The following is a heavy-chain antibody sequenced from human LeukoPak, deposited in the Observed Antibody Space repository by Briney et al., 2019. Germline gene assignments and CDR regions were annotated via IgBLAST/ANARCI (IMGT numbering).Heavy chain of an antibody. CDR2: IYVRGST. Sequence: SETLSLTCTVSGGSISSYYWSWIRQSAGKGLEWIGRIYVRGSTNYNPSLKSRVTMSVDTSKNQFSLKLSSVTAADTAVYYCARDLYIIGWFDLWGQGTLVTVSS. J-gene: IGHJ5*02. CDR3: ARDLYIIGWFDL. D-gene: IGHD6-19*01. V-gene: IGHV4-4*07. CDR1: GGSISSYY.